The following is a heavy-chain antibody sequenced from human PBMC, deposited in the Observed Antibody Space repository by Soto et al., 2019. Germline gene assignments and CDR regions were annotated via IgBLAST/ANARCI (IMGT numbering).Heavy chain of an antibody. V-gene: IGHV4-31*03. CDR1: GGSISSGGYY. J-gene: IGHJ6*02. CDR2: NYYSGIT. D-gene: IGHD6-6*01. Sequence: QVQLQESGPGLVKPSQTLSLTCTVSGGSISSGGYYWTWIRQHPGKGLEWIGYNYYSGITYYNPSLKSRLTMSLDTSNNQFSLKLSSVTAADTAVYYCARGSSIAGLYYGMDVWGQGTTVTVSS. CDR3: ARGSSIAGLYYGMDV.